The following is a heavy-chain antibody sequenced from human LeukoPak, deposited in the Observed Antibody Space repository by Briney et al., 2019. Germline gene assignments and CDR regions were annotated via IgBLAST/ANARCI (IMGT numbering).Heavy chain of an antibody. D-gene: IGHD1-1*01. CDR3: ASHLLSLQQLVLGDASDI. Sequence: ASVKVSCKASGYTFTGYYMHWVRQAPGQRLEWTGWINPKSGGTKYAQKFQGRVTMTRDTSISTAYMELTSLRSDDTAVYYCASHLLSLQQLVLGDASDIWGPGTMVTVSS. J-gene: IGHJ3*02. CDR2: INPKSGGT. V-gene: IGHV1-2*02. CDR1: GYTFTGYY.